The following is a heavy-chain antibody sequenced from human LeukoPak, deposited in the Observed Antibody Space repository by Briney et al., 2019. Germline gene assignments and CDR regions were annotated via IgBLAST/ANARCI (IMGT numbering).Heavy chain of an antibody. CDR2: ISYDGSNK. CDR1: GFTFSSYA. V-gene: IGHV3-30-3*01. D-gene: IGHD1-26*01. J-gene: IGHJ4*02. Sequence: GGSLRLSCAASGFTFSSYAMHWVRQAPGKGLEWVAVISYDGSNKYYADSVKGRFTISRDNSKNTLYLQMNSLRAEDTAVYYCARDLVGAAGDWGQGTLVTVSS. CDR3: ARDLVGAAGD.